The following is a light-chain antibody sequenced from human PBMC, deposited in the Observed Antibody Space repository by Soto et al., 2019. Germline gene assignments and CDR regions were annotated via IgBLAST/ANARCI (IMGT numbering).Light chain of an antibody. CDR2: ASS. CDR1: QTISSS. V-gene: IGKV1-39*01. CDR3: QQTYSTPIT. J-gene: IGKJ5*01. Sequence: DIQMTQSPSSLSASVGDRVTITCRASQTISSSLNWYQQRPGKAPNLLIYASSSLQSGVPPRFSGSGSGTDFTPTISSLQPEDFATYYCQQTYSTPITFGQGTRLEIK.